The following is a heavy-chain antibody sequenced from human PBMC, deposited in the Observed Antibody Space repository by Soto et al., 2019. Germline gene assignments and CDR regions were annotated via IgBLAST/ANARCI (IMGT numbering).Heavy chain of an antibody. CDR2: INHSGST. J-gene: IGHJ4*02. D-gene: IGHD5-12*01. Sequence: SRTLSLTCAVSGGSFSGYYWSWIRQPPGKGREWIGEINHSGSTNYNPSLKSRVTISVDTSKNQFSLKLSSVTAADTAVYYCARGGYSGYDDPTPFDYWGQGTLVTVSS. CDR1: GGSFSGYY. CDR3: ARGGYSGYDDPTPFDY. V-gene: IGHV4-34*01.